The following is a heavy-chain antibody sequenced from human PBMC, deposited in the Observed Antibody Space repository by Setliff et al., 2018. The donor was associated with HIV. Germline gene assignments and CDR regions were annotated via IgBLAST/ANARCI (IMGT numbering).Heavy chain of an antibody. V-gene: IGHV3-9*01. CDR2: ISWNSGSI. CDR3: AKSPNRYSPLDWFDP. D-gene: IGHD5-18*01. Sequence: GGSLRLSCAASGFAFVGAEIHWVRQASGKGLEWVSGISWNSGSIGYADSVKGRFTISRDNAKNSLYLQMNSLRSEDTALYYCAKSPNRYSPLDWFDPWGQGTLVTVSS. CDR1: GFAFVGAE. J-gene: IGHJ5*02.